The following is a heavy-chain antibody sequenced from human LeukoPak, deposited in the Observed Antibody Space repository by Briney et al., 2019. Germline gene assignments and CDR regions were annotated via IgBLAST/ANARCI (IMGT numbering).Heavy chain of an antibody. D-gene: IGHD6-19*01. Sequence: GASVKVSCKASGNTFIGNYIHWVRQARGQGLEWMGWINPNSGGANYAQRFQGRVTMTRDTSVTTAFLDLDRLTSDDTAVYYCVTRSYTSGWPPWGQGTLVTVPS. CDR3: VTRSYTSGWPP. V-gene: IGHV1-2*02. CDR1: GNTFIGNY. J-gene: IGHJ5*02. CDR2: INPNSGGA.